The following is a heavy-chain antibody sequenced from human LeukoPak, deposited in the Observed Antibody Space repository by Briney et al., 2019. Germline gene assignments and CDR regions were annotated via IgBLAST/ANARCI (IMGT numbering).Heavy chain of an antibody. J-gene: IGHJ3*02. Sequence: GGSLRLSCAASGFTFSSYAIHWVRQAPGKGLEWVAVISYDGNNEYYVDSVKGRFTISRDNSKNTLHLQMNSLRPEDTAVYYCARDPRFGSDWSDGFDIWGQGTMVTVSS. D-gene: IGHD6-19*01. CDR3: ARDPRFGSDWSDGFDI. CDR1: GFTFSSYA. CDR2: ISYDGNNE. V-gene: IGHV3-30-3*01.